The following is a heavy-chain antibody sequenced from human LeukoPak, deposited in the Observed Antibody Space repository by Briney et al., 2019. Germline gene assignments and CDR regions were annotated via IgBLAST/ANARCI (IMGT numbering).Heavy chain of an antibody. Sequence: SQTLSLTGTVSGGSISSGSYYWCWIRQPAGKGLEWVGRIYTSGSTNYNPSLKSRVTISVIMSKNQFSLELSSVTAGDTAVYYSARGYTGSYSFDYWGQGTLVTVSS. CDR2: IYTSGST. CDR1: GGSISSGSYY. D-gene: IGHD1-26*01. J-gene: IGHJ4*02. V-gene: IGHV4-61*02. CDR3: ARGYTGSYSFDY.